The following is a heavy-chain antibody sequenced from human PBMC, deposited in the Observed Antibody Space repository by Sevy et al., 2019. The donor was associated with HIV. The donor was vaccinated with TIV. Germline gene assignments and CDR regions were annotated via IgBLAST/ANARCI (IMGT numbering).Heavy chain of an antibody. CDR2: IDTSGGT. J-gene: IGHJ4*02. CDR1: GGSISSHY. Sequence: SETLSLTCSVSGGSISSHYWNWIRQPAGEGLEWIGRIDTSGGTNYNPSLKTRVTMSIDTSKNQFSLRLSSVTAADPAVYYCARYNFWTGHYDYFDYWGPGALVTVSS. V-gene: IGHV4-4*07. CDR3: ARYNFWTGHYDYFDY. D-gene: IGHD3-3*01.